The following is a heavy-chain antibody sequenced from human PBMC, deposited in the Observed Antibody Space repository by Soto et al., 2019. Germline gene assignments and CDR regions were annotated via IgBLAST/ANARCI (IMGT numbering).Heavy chain of an antibody. CDR2: ISSSSSYT. CDR3: ARAVYSSSWPYFDL. V-gene: IGHV3-11*05. CDR1: GFTFSDYY. J-gene: IGHJ2*01. Sequence: QVQLVESGGGLVKPGGSLRLSCAASGFTFSDYYMSWIRQAPGKGLEWVSYISSSSSYTNYADSVKGRFTISRDNAKNSLYLQMNRLRAEDTVVYYCARAVYSSSWPYFDLWGRGTLVTVSS. D-gene: IGHD6-13*01.